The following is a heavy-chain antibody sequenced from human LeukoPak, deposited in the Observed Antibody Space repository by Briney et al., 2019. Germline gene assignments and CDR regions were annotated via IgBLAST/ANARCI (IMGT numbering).Heavy chain of an antibody. D-gene: IGHD3-22*01. Sequence: GGSLRLSCEASGFTLNSFSMTWVRQAPGKGLEWVSYITSTSNTIYYADSVKGRFTISRDNAKNSLYLQMNSLRAEDTAVHYCARDLITMIVPTEFDYWGQGTLVTVSS. V-gene: IGHV3-48*01. J-gene: IGHJ4*02. CDR1: GFTLNSFS. CDR2: ITSTSNTI. CDR3: ARDLITMIVPTEFDY.